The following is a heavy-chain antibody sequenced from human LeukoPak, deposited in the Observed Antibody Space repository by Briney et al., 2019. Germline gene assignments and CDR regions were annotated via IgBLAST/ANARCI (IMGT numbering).Heavy chain of an antibody. Sequence: ASVKVSCKASGYTFTGHYMHWVRQAPGQGLEWMGRIHPNSGDTIYAQIFQGRFTMTRDTSVSTAYMELSRLTSGDTAVYYCAKNLASWGQGTLVTVSS. CDR3: AKNLAS. CDR1: GYTFTGHY. D-gene: IGHD3-3*02. J-gene: IGHJ5*02. V-gene: IGHV1-2*06. CDR2: IHPNSGDT.